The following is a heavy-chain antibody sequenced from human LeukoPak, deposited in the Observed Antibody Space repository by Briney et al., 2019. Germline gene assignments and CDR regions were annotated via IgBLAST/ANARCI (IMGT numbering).Heavy chain of an antibody. CDR1: RFSFSKYA. CDR3: AKDARYSSSWYVDFDY. D-gene: IGHD6-13*01. V-gene: IGHV3-23*01. Sequence: EGSLRLSCAGSRFSFSKYAMSWVRQAPGKGLEWVSVINDSGTSKHYADSVKGRFTISRDNSKNTLYLQMNSLRAEDTAVYYCAKDARYSSSWYVDFDYWGQGTLVTVSS. CDR2: INDSGTSK. J-gene: IGHJ4*02.